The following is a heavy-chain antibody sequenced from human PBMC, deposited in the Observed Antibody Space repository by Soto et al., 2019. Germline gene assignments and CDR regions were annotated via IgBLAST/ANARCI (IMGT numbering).Heavy chain of an antibody. D-gene: IGHD5-12*01. V-gene: IGHV3-23*01. Sequence: EVQLLESGGGLVQPGGSLRLSCAASGFTFSSYAMSWVRQAPGKGLEWVSAISGSGGSTYYADSVKGRFTISRDNSKNTLYLQMNSLRAEGTAVYYCAKRGGYDYPTGWYFDYWGQGTLVTVSS. CDR3: AKRGGYDYPTGWYFDY. CDR2: ISGSGGST. CDR1: GFTFSSYA. J-gene: IGHJ4*02.